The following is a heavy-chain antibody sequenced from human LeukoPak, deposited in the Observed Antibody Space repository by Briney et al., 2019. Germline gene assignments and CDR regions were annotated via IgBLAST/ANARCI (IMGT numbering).Heavy chain of an antibody. CDR1: GFTFSGYN. D-gene: IGHD7-27*01. Sequence: PGGSLRLSCAASGFTFSGYNMNWVRQAPGKGLEWVSYISSSSSTIYYADSVKGRFTISRDNAKNSLYLQMDSLRAEDTAIYYCARERALGIYWYFDLWGRGTLVTVSS. J-gene: IGHJ2*01. V-gene: IGHV3-48*04. CDR3: ARERALGIYWYFDL. CDR2: ISSSSSTI.